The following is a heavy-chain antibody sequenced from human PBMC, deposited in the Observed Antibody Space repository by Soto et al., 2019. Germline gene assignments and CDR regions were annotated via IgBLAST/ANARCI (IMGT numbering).Heavy chain of an antibody. CDR3: AKAPSMIDEEWFDP. J-gene: IGHJ5*02. V-gene: IGHV3-23*04. D-gene: IGHD3-22*01. Sequence: EVHLVESGGGLVQPGGSLRVSCVASGFTFSSYAMSWVRQAPGKGLEWVSAISGSGGSTYYADSVKGRFTISRDNSKNTLYLQMNSLRAEDTAVYYCAKAPSMIDEEWFDPWGQGTLVTVSS. CDR1: GFTFSSYA. CDR2: ISGSGGST.